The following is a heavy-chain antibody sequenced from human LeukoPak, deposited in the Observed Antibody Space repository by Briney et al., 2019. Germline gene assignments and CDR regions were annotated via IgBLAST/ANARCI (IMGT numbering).Heavy chain of an antibody. J-gene: IGHJ4*02. CDR2: IYHSGST. D-gene: IGHD5-12*01. Sequence: SETLSLTCAVSGGSISSSNWWSWVRQPPGKGLEWIGEIYHSGSTNYNPSLKSRVTISVDTSKNQFSLKLSSVTAADTAVYYCARVVVGGRSGGYEVGGGYYFDYWGQGTLVTVSS. V-gene: IGHV4-4*02. CDR3: ARVVVGGRSGGYEVGGGYYFDY. CDR1: GGSISSSNW.